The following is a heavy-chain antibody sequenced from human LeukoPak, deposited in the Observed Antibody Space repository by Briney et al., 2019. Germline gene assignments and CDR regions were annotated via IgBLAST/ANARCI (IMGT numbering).Heavy chain of an antibody. CDR3: ARHVTLAAAGHDAFDI. Sequence: PSETLSLTCTVSGGSNSSSSYYWGWIRQPPGKGLEWIGSIYYSGSTYYNPSLKSRVTISVDTSKNQFSLKLSSVTAADTAVYYCARHVTLAAAGHDAFDIWGQGTMVTVSS. J-gene: IGHJ3*02. CDR1: GGSNSSSSYY. CDR2: IYYSGST. V-gene: IGHV4-39*01. D-gene: IGHD6-13*01.